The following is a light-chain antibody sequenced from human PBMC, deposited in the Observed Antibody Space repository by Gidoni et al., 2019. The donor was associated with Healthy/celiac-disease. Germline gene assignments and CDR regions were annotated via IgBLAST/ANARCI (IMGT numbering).Light chain of an antibody. CDR1: QSVSSSY. V-gene: IGKV3-20*01. J-gene: IGKJ5*01. CDR3: QQYGSSLGT. Sequence: EIVLTQSPGTLSLSPGERATLSCRASQSVSSSYLAWYQQKPGQAPRLRIYGASSRDTGIPDRFSGSGSGTDFTLTISRLGPEDFAVYYCQQYGSSLGTFGQGTRLEIK. CDR2: GAS.